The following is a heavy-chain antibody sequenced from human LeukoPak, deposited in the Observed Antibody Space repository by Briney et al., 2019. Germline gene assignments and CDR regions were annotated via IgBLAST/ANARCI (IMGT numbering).Heavy chain of an antibody. CDR2: MSGGGGST. J-gene: IGHJ4*02. Sequence: PGGSLRLSCAASGFSFSTQRMHWVRQAPGKGLEWVSAMSGGGGSTNYADAVKGRFTISRDNSKNTLYLQMNSLRAEDTAVYYCAKLVGNSDFDFWGQGTLVTVSS. CDR3: AKLVGNSDFDF. D-gene: IGHD4-23*01. V-gene: IGHV3-23*01. CDR1: GFSFSTQR.